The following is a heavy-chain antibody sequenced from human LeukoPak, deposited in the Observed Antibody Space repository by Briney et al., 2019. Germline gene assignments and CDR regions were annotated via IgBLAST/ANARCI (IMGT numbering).Heavy chain of an antibody. V-gene: IGHV3-64*01. CDR1: GFTFSNYA. Sequence: GGSLRLSCAASGFTFSNYAMSWVRQTPRKGLEYVSIISSNGVATHYATSVKGRFTISRDNSKNTLYLQMGSLRAEDMAVHYCARDASDIVVVPAAVGPFDLWGQGTLVTVSS. J-gene: IGHJ4*02. CDR3: ARDASDIVVVPAAVGPFDL. D-gene: IGHD2-2*01. CDR2: ISSNGVAT.